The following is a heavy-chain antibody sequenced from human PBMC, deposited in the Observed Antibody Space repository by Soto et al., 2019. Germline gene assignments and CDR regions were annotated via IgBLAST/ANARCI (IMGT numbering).Heavy chain of an antibody. J-gene: IGHJ5*02. Sequence: GAPVKGSCTASGYTLTSHGISWVRQAPGQGPEWVGWISAYNGNTNYAQKLQGRVTMTTDTSTSTAYMELRSLRSDDTAVYYCARGSVVVPAAMGSRKYNWFDPWGQGTLVTVSS. CDR3: ARGSVVVPAAMGSRKYNWFDP. D-gene: IGHD2-2*01. V-gene: IGHV1-18*01. CDR1: GYTLTSHG. CDR2: ISAYNGNT.